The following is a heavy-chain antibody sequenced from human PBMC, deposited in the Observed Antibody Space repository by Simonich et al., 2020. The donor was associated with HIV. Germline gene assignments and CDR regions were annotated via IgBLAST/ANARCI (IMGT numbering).Heavy chain of an antibody. CDR1: GFTFDDYA. J-gene: IGHJ4*02. CDR2: ISWNSGSI. CDR3: AKDRYSSSSGSFDY. Sequence: EVQLVESGGGLVQPGRSLRLSCAASGFTFDDYAMHWVRQDPRKGLEWVSGISWNSGSIGYADSVKGRFTISRDNAKNSLYLQMNSLRAEDMVLYYCAKDRYSSSSGSFDYWGQGTLVTVSS. V-gene: IGHV3-9*03. D-gene: IGHD6-6*01.